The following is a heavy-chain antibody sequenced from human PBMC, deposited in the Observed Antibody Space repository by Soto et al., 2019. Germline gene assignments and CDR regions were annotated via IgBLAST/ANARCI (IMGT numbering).Heavy chain of an antibody. V-gene: IGHV3-74*01. CDR1: GFTLSNYW. CDR3: VRRRRGDGYTLGY. Sequence: EVQLVESGGVSVQPGGSLRLSCTASGFTLSNYWMHWVRQAPGKGLVWVSRINTDASTTTYADSVKGRFTISRDNAKNTFYLQMNRLRDEDTAVYYCVRRRRGDGYTLGYWGQGTLVTVSS. D-gene: IGHD5-12*01. J-gene: IGHJ4*02. CDR2: INTDASTT.